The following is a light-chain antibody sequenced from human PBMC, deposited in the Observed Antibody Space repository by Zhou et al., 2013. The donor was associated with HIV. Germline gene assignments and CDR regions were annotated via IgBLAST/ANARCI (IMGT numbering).Light chain of an antibody. CDR1: QSIDGW. CDR2: KAS. V-gene: IGKV1-5*03. CDR3: QQYKTYWT. J-gene: IGKJ1*01. Sequence: DIQMTQSPSTLSASVGDRVTISCRASQSIDGWLAWYQQKPGKAPKLLINKASTLESGVPARFSGSGSGTEFTLTITSLQPDDFATYYCQQYKTYWTFGQGT.